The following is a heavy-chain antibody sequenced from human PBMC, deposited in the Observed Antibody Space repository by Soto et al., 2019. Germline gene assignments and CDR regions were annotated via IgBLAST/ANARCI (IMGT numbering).Heavy chain of an antibody. CDR3: ARESEDLTSNFDY. J-gene: IGHJ4*02. CDR1: GFTVTRYS. CDR2: ISSTTNYI. Sequence: GGSLRLSCAASGFTVTRYSMNWVRQAPGKGLEWVSSISSTTNYIYYAGSMKGRFTVPRDNAKNSVYLDMNSLSAEDTAVYYCARESEDLTSNFDYWGQGTLVTVSS. V-gene: IGHV3-21*01.